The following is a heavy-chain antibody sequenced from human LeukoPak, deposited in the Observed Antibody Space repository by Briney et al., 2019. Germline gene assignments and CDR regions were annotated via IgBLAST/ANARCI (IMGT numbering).Heavy chain of an antibody. CDR3: AKDGVVVVATSVYYYYYGMDV. V-gene: IGHV1-69*02. CDR1: GGTFSSYT. J-gene: IGHJ6*02. Sequence: SVTVSCTASGGTFSSYTISWVRQAPGQGLEWMRRIIPILNITDYAPNFQGRVTLTADKSTSTAYMELSTLRSEDTAVYYCAKDGVVVVATSVYYYYYGMDVWGQGTTVTVS. D-gene: IGHD2-2*01. CDR2: IIPILNIT.